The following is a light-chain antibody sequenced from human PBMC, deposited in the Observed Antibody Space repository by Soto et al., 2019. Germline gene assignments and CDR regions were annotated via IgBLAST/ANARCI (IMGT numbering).Light chain of an antibody. V-gene: IGLV2-14*01. J-gene: IGLJ1*01. CDR3: GSYTSSSTLV. CDR1: SSDFGVYTY. Sequence: QSALTQPASVSGSPGQSITISCTGTSSDFGVYTYVSWNQQHPGKAPKLMIYDVSNRPSGVSNRFSGSKSGNTAYLTFFGLQAEDRADYYCGSYTSSSTLVFGTGTKV. CDR2: DVS.